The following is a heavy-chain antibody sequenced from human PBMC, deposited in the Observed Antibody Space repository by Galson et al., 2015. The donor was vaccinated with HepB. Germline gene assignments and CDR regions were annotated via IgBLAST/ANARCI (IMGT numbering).Heavy chain of an antibody. Sequence: SVRLSCEASGFTFSSYAFHWVRQAPGQGLEWVAIIIYVRDKAYYANSVKGRFTITRENSKNTMYLEMNSLRAEDTAVYYCAREGSSGWYAGEYYYYGMAVWGQGTTVTVSS. J-gene: IGHJ6*02. D-gene: IGHD6-19*01. CDR1: GFTFSSYA. CDR3: AREGSSGWYAGEYYYYGMAV. CDR2: IIYVRDKA. V-gene: IGHV3-30-3*01.